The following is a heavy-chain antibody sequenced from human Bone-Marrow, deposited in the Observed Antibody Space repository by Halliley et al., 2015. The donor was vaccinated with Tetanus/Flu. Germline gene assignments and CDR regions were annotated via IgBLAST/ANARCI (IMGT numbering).Heavy chain of an antibody. CDR2: ITGSGLST. D-gene: IGHD3-22*01. V-gene: IGHV3-23*01. CDR3: AKHPDTMILVDEYFQY. CDR1: GFTFSSYA. Sequence: SLRLSCAASGFTFSSYAMSWVRQAPGKGLEWVSGITGSGLSTYYADSVKGRFTISRDNSKSTLFLHVNSLRAGDTAVYYCAKHPDTMILVDEYFQYWGHGTLVTVSS. J-gene: IGHJ1*01.